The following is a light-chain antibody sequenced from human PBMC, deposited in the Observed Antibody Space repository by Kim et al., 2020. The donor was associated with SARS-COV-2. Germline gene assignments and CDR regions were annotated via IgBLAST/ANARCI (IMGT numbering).Light chain of an antibody. V-gene: IGLV2-23*02. J-gene: IGLJ1*01. CDR3: CSYAGYSAA. CDR2: KVS. CDR1: GSDVGSYNL. Sequence: PGHSITISGTGTGSDVGSYNLVSWYQQHPGKAPERMIFKVSKRPSGVSNRFSGSKSGNTASLTIYGLQAEDEADYYCCSYAGYSAAFGSGTKVTVL.